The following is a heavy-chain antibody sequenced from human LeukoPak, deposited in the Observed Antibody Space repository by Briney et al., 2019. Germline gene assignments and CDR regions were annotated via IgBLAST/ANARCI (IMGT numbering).Heavy chain of an antibody. D-gene: IGHD6-13*01. V-gene: IGHV3-23*01. J-gene: IGHJ4*02. CDR1: GFTFSSYG. CDR2: ISGSGGST. Sequence: GGSLRLSCAASGFTFSSYGMSWVRQAPGKGLEWVSAISGSGGSTYYADSVEGRFTISRDNSKNTLYLQMNSLRAEDTAVYYCAKRKRQQLVVDYWGQGTLVTVSS. CDR3: AKRKRQQLVVDY.